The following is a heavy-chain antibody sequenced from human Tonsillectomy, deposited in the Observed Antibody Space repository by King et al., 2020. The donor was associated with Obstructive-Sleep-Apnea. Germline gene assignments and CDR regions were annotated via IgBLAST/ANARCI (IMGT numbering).Heavy chain of an antibody. J-gene: IGHJ3*02. CDR3: AKADGRVGNDAFDI. D-gene: IGHD2-15*01. Sequence: VQLVESGGGVVQPGRSLRLSCAASGFTFSSYGMHWVRQAPGKGLEWVAFIRYDGSNKYYADSVKGRFTISRDNSKNTLYLQMNSLRAEDTAVYYCAKADGRVGNDAFDIWGQGTMVTVSS. CDR1: GFTFSSYG. CDR2: IRYDGSNK. V-gene: IGHV3-30*02.